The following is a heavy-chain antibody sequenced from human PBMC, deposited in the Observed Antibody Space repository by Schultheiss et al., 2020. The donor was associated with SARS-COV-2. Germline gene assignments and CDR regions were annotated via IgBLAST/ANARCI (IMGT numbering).Heavy chain of an antibody. CDR3: ARDVWLAYGPGQFDH. CDR2: ISGSGGST. Sequence: GGSLRLSCAASGFTFSSYAMSWVRQAPGKGLVWVSAISGSGGSTYYADSVKGRFTISRDNAKNSLYLQMNSLRAEDTALYYCARDVWLAYGPGQFDHWGQGTLVTVSS. D-gene: IGHD3-16*01. V-gene: IGHV3-23*01. J-gene: IGHJ4*02. CDR1: GFTFSSYA.